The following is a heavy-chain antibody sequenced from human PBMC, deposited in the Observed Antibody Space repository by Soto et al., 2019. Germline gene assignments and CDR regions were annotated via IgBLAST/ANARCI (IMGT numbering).Heavy chain of an antibody. CDR3: ARDGVQSTDYIRNYGTYFDY. CDR2: ISSGSGNI. D-gene: IGHD4-4*01. Sequence: YGGSWVRQAPGKGLEWVSYISSGSGNIFYADSVKGRFTISRDSTKQTLYLQLNSLRPDDTAMYYCARDGVQSTDYIRNYGTYFDYWRQGSLVTVSS. CDR1: YG. V-gene: IGHV3-48*01. J-gene: IGHJ4*02.